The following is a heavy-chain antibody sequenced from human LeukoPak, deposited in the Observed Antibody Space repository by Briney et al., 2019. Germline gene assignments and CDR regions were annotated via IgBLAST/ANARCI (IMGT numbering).Heavy chain of an antibody. V-gene: IGHV3-7*01. Sequence: GGSLRLSCAASGFSFSDYWMSWVRQAPGKGLEWVANIKQDGTEKYYVDSVTGRFTISRDNAKNSLYLQMNSLRAEDTAVYFCARVPPSGYSSGWRDYWGQGTLVTVSS. J-gene: IGHJ4*02. CDR1: GFSFSDYW. CDR3: ARVPPSGYSSGWRDY. D-gene: IGHD6-19*01. CDR2: IKQDGTEK.